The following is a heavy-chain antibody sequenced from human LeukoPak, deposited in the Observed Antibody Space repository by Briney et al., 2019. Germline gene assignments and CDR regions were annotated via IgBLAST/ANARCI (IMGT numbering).Heavy chain of an antibody. CDR3: AKDTTTVTGHASDI. Sequence: GGSLRLSCAASRFTFSSYSMNWVRQAPGKGLEWVSFIRYDGSNKYCADSVRGRFTISRDNSKNTLYLQMNRLRAEDTAVYYCAKDTTTVTGHASDIWGQGTMVTVSS. V-gene: IGHV3-30*02. J-gene: IGHJ3*02. CDR1: RFTFSSYS. CDR2: IRYDGSNK. D-gene: IGHD4-17*01.